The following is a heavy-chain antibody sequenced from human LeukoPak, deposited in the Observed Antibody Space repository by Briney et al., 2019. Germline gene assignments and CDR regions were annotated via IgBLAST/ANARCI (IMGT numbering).Heavy chain of an antibody. CDR3: ARGPPPQWLVRFIYGMDV. CDR1: GGSISSYY. V-gene: IGHV4-59*01. D-gene: IGHD6-19*01. CDR2: IYYSGST. J-gene: IGHJ6*02. Sequence: SETLSLTCTVSGGSISSYYWSWIRQPPGKGLEWIGYIYYSGSTNYNPSLKSRVTISVDTSKNQFSLKLSSVTAADTAVYYCARGPPPQWLVRFIYGMDVWGQGTTVTVSS.